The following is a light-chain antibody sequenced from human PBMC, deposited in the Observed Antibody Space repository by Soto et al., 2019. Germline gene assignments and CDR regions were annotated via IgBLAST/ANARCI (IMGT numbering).Light chain of an antibody. Sequence: IRMTQSPSSLSASVGDRVTITCRAIQSITSYLNCYQQKPGKAPKLLIYAASSLQSGVPSRFSGTGSGTDFTLTISSLQPEDFATYYCQQSYSTPRTFGQRTKVEIK. V-gene: IGKV1-39*01. CDR2: AAS. CDR1: QSITSY. CDR3: QQSYSTPRT. J-gene: IGKJ1*01.